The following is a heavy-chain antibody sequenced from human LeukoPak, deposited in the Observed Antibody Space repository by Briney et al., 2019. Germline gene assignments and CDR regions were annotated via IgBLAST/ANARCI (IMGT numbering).Heavy chain of an antibody. J-gene: IGHJ6*04. D-gene: IGHD2-2*01. CDR3: ARDVVVPAAMQGYYYYGMDV. Sequence: SETLSLTCAVYGVSFSGYYWSWIRQPPGKGLEWIGEINHSGSTNYNPSLKSRVTISVDTSKNQFSLKLSSVTAADTAVYYCARDVVVPAAMQGYYYYGMDVWGKGTTVTVSS. V-gene: IGHV4-34*01. CDR2: INHSGST. CDR1: GVSFSGYY.